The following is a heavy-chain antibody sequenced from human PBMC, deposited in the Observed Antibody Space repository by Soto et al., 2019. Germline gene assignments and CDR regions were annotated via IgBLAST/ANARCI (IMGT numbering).Heavy chain of an antibody. D-gene: IGHD3-3*01. V-gene: IGHV3-33*01. Sequence: SLRLSCAASGFIFSSYGMDWVRQAPGKGLEWVANIWYDGSNKYYAESVKGRFLVSRDNSKNMLYLQMDSLRAEDTAVYYCARDGVRSTTRAFDIWGQGTVVTVSS. J-gene: IGHJ3*02. CDR1: GFIFSSYG. CDR3: ARDGVRSTTRAFDI. CDR2: IWYDGSNK.